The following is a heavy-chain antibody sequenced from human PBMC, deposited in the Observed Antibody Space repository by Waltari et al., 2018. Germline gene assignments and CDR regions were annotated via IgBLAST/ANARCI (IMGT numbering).Heavy chain of an antibody. CDR3: ARLAGAYYYYYGMDV. J-gene: IGHJ6*02. CDR2: MSSSSSYI. V-gene: IGHV3-21*01. D-gene: IGHD3-10*01. CDR1: GFTVSSNY. Sequence: EVQLVESGGGLIQPGGSLRLSCAASGFTVSSNYLSWVRQAPGKGLEWVSAMSSSSSYIYYSDSVKGRFTISRDNAKNSLYLQMNSLRAEDTAVYYCARLAGAYYYYYGMDVWGQGTTVTVSS.